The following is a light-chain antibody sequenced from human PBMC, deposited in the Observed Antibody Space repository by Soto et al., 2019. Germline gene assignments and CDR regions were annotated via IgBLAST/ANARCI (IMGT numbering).Light chain of an antibody. CDR3: SSYTSSSTYV. CDR2: DVS. V-gene: IGLV2-14*03. Sequence: QSALTQPASVSGSPGQSITISCTGTSSDVDGYNYVSWYQHHPGKAPKLMIYDVSDRPSGVSYRFSGSKSGNTASLTISGLQAEDEADYYCSSYTSSSTYVFGTGTKLTVL. J-gene: IGLJ1*01. CDR1: SSDVDGYNY.